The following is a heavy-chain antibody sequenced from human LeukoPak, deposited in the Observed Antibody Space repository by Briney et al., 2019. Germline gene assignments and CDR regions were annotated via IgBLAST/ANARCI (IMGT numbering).Heavy chain of an antibody. D-gene: IGHD2-21*02. CDR3: ARTAYCGGDCYSFDF. CDR2: IYTSGIT. V-gene: IGHV4-4*07. Sequence: SETLSLTCTVSGGSISSYYWSWIRQPAGKGLEWIGRIYTSGITNYNPSLKSRLTMSIDTSKNQFSLRLSSVTAADTAVYYCARTAYCGGDCYSFDFWGQGTLVTVSS. CDR1: GGSISSYY. J-gene: IGHJ4*02.